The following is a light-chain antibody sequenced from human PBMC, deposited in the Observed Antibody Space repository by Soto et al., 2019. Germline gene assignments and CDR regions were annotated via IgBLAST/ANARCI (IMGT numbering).Light chain of an antibody. V-gene: IGKV1-5*03. CDR3: QQYESFPRT. CDR2: KAS. J-gene: IGKJ1*01. Sequence: DIQMTQSPSTLSAYVGDRVTITCRASQSINNYLAWYQQKPGKAPKLLIYKASTLESVVPSRFSGSGSGTEFTLSISSLQPDDFATYYCQQYESFPRTFGQGTKVEIK. CDR1: QSINNY.